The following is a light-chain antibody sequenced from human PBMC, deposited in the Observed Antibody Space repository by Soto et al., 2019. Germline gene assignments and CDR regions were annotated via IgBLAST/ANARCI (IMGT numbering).Light chain of an antibody. Sequence: DIQMTQSPSTLSASVGDGVTITCRASHSIRSYLTCYQHKPGNPPRLLIYEASSFQSGVPSRFRGSGSGTDFTLTITNLQPDDFATYSCQQSYNYPQTSGQGTKVDIK. CDR3: QQSYNYPQT. J-gene: IGKJ1*01. V-gene: IGKV1-39*01. CDR1: HSIRSY. CDR2: EAS.